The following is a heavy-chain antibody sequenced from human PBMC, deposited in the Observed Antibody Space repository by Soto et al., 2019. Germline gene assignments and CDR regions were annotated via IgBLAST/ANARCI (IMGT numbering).Heavy chain of an antibody. J-gene: IGHJ5*02. CDR1: GGSISSGGYY. CDR3: ARENLAAAALGFDP. D-gene: IGHD6-13*01. CDR2: IYYSGST. V-gene: IGHV4-31*03. Sequence: SETLSLTCTVSGGSISSGGYYWSWNRQHPGKGLEWIGYIYYSGSTYYNPSLKSRVTISVDTSKNQFSLKLSSVTAADTAVYYCARENLAAAALGFDPWGQGTLVTVSS.